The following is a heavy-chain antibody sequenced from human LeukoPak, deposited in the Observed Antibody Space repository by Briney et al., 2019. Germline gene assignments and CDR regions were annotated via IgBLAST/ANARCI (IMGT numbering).Heavy chain of an antibody. J-gene: IGHJ4*02. D-gene: IGHD2-2*01. CDR2: ITSTTNYI. CDR3: ARVGYCSSSTCRNYFDY. V-gene: IGHV3-21*01. CDR1: GFPLSGYS. Sequence: GSLRLSCAASGFPLSGYSMTWVRQAPGKGPEWVSSITSTTNYIYYAGSVKGRFTTSKDNTKNSLYLKMHSLRAEDTAVYYCARVGYCSSSTCRNYFDYWGQGTLVTASS.